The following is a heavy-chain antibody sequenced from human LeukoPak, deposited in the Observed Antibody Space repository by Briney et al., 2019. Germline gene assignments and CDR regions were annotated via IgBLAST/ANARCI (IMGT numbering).Heavy chain of an antibody. CDR3: ARERYFDSNYFDY. Sequence: GGSLRLSCAASGFTFSSYWMHWVRQALGKGLVWVSRINSDGSSTSYADSVKGRFTISRDNAKNTLYLQMSSLRAEDTAVYYCARERYFDSNYFDYWGQGTLVTVSS. J-gene: IGHJ4*02. CDR1: GFTFSSYW. D-gene: IGHD3-9*01. V-gene: IGHV3-74*01. CDR2: INSDGSST.